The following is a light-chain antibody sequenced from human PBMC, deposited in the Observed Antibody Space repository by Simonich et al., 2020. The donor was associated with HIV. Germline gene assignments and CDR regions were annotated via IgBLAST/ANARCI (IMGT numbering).Light chain of an antibody. J-gene: IGKJ1*01. CDR3: QQYYNTPS. CDR1: QRVLSSSNNKNY. Sequence: DIVMTQSPDSLAVSLGERATINCKSSQRVLSSSNNKNYLAWYQQKPGQPPNLLIYWASTRESGVPDRFSGSGSGTEFTLTISSLQAEDVAVYFCQQYYNTPSFGQGTKVEVK. V-gene: IGKV4-1*01. CDR2: WAS.